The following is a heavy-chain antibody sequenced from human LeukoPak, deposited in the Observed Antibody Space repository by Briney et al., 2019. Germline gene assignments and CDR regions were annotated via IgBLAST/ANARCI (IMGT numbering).Heavy chain of an antibody. Sequence: GGSLRLSCAASGFTFDDYAMHWVRQAPGKGPEWVSGISWNSGSIGYADSVKGRFTISRDNAKDSLYLQMNSLRAEDTALYYCAKDQERVITMIVDWGQGTLVTVSS. J-gene: IGHJ4*02. V-gene: IGHV3-9*01. CDR2: ISWNSGSI. CDR1: GFTFDDYA. CDR3: AKDQERVITMIVD. D-gene: IGHD3-22*01.